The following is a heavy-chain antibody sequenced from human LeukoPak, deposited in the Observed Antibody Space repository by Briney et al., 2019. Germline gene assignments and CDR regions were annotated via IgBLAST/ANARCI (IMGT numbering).Heavy chain of an antibody. D-gene: IGHD2-2*02. J-gene: IGHJ3*02. CDR2: ISSGGSPI. CDR3: VRAVPAAILGAFDI. V-gene: IGHV3-11*04. Sequence: PGGSLRLSCAASGFTVSSNYMSWVRQAPGKGLEWVSYISSGGSPIYYADSVKGRFTISRDNAKNSLYLQMNSLRAEDTAVYYCVRAVPAAILGAFDIWGQGTMVTVSS. CDR1: GFTVSSNY.